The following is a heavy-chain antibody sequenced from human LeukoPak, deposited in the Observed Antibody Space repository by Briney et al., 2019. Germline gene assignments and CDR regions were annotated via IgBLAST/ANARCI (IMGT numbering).Heavy chain of an antibody. V-gene: IGHV3-30*04. J-gene: IGHJ6*03. D-gene: IGHD6-19*01. CDR3: ARDRGSAGDYYMDV. Sequence: PGGFLRLSCAASGFTFRIYALHWVRQARGKALEWVAIISYDGSDKYYADSVKGRFTISRDNYKNTLYLQMNSLRVEDTAVYYCARDRGSAGDYYMDVWGKGTTVTVSS. CDR2: ISYDGSDK. CDR1: GFTFRIYA.